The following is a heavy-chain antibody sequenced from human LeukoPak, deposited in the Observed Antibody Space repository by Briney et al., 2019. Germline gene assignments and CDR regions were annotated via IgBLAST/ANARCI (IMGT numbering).Heavy chain of an antibody. Sequence: ASVKVSCKTSGYTFTSYGISWVRQAPGQGLEWMGWISAYNGNTNYAQKVRGRVTMTTDTSTSTAYMELRSLRSDDTAVYYCARGLQENLAWLTAFSAFDIWGQGTMVTVSS. J-gene: IGHJ3*02. CDR1: GYTFTSYG. CDR3: ARGLQENLAWLTAFSAFDI. V-gene: IGHV1-18*01. CDR2: ISAYNGNT. D-gene: IGHD6-19*01.